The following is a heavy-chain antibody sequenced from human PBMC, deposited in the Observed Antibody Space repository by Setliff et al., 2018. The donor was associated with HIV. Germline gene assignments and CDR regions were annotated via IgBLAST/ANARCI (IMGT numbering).Heavy chain of an antibody. CDR2: ITYSGST. J-gene: IGHJ4*02. D-gene: IGHD3-22*01. CDR3: ARLEYYSDGNGYLQFYFDY. Sequence: SETLSLTCSVSGGSISRVGYYWSWIRQHPGKGLEWIGYITYSGSTYYNPSLMSRVSISPDTSKNQFSLKLNSVTAADTAVYYCARLEYYSDGNGYLQFYFDYWGQGTLVTVSS. CDR1: GGSISRVGYY. V-gene: IGHV4-31*03.